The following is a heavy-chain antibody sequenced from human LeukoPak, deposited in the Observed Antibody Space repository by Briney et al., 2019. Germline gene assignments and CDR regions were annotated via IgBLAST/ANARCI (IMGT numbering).Heavy chain of an antibody. CDR1: GGSFSGYY. CDR3: ARGRTTTVTTKFVNY. D-gene: IGHD4-17*01. V-gene: IGHV4-34*01. Sequence: SETLSLICAVYGGSFSGYYWSWIRQPPGKGLEWIGEINHSGSTNYNPSLKSRVTISVDTSKNQFSLKLSSVTAADTAVYYCARGRTTTVTTKFVNYWGQGTLVTVSS. J-gene: IGHJ4*02. CDR2: INHSGST.